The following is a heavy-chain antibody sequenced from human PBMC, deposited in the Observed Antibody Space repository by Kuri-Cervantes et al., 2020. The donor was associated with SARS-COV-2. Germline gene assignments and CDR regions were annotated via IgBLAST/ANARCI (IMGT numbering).Heavy chain of an antibody. J-gene: IGHJ5*02. CDR1: GFTFSSYS. CDR3: ARGPHSVVVPAAQRWFDP. Sequence: GGSLTLSCAASGFTFSSYSMNWIRQAPGKGLEWVSYISSSGSTIYYADSVKGRFTIARDNAKNSLYLQMNSLSAEDTAVYYCARGPHSVVVPAAQRWFDPWGQGNLVTVSS. D-gene: IGHD2-2*01. V-gene: IGHV3-48*04. CDR2: ISSSGSTI.